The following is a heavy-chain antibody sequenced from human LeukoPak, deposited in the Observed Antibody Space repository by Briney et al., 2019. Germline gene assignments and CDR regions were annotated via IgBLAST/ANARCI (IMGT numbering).Heavy chain of an antibody. CDR2: INPKSGGT. CDR3: ARSRAAGPFDY. CDR1: GYTFTDYF. J-gene: IGHJ4*02. Sequence: GASVKLSCKASGYTFTDYFMNWVRQAPGQGLEWMGWINPKSGGTVYAQKFQGRVTMTRDTSSSTAYMELSRLRSDDTAVYYCARSRAAGPFDYWGQGTLVTVSS. V-gene: IGHV1-2*02. D-gene: IGHD6-13*01.